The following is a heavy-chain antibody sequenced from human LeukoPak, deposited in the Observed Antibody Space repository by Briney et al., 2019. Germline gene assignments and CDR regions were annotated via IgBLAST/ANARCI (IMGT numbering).Heavy chain of an antibody. CDR3: ARLIDFTNWFDP. Sequence: PSETLSLTCTVSGGSISSYYWSWIRQPAGKGLEWIGEINHSGSTNYNPSLKSRVTISVDTSKNQFSLKLSSVTAADTAVYYCARLIDFTNWFDPWGQGTLVTVSS. V-gene: IGHV4-34*01. D-gene: IGHD3-3*01. CDR2: INHSGST. J-gene: IGHJ5*02. CDR1: GGSISSYY.